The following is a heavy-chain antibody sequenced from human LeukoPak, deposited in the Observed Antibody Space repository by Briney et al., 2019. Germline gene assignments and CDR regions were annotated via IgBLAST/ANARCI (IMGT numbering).Heavy chain of an antibody. Sequence: GGSLRLSCAASGFSFSNYEMKWVRQAPGKGLEWVSYISSSGSTTYYADSVKGRFTISRDNAKNSLSLQMNSLRVEDTAVYYCARVVPARRFDYWGQGTLVTVSS. CDR1: GFSFSNYE. J-gene: IGHJ4*02. V-gene: IGHV3-48*03. CDR3: ARVVPARRFDY. CDR2: ISSSGSTT.